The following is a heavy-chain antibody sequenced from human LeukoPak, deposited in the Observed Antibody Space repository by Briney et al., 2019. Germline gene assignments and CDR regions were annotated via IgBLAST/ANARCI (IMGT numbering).Heavy chain of an antibody. CDR2: ISSSGSAI. CDR1: GFIFNYYY. V-gene: IGHV3-11*04. J-gene: IGHJ4*02. CDR3: ARRSGFYFDY. D-gene: IGHD6-19*01. Sequence: PGGSLRLSCAAPGFIFNYYYMSWIRQAPGKGLEWISYISSSGSAIYYADSVKGRFTISRDNAKNSLYLQMNSLRAEDTAVYYCARRSGFYFDYWGQGTLVTVSS.